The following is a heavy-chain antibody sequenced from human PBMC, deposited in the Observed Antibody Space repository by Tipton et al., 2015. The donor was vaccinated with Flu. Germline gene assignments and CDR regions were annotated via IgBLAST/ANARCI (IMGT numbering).Heavy chain of an antibody. Sequence: SLRLSCAASEFTFSSYWMSWVRQAPGKGLEWVANIKQDGNEKYYVDSVKGRFTISRDNAKNSLYLQMNSLRAEDTAVYYCARAVGSSSSYWGQGTLVTVSS. V-gene: IGHV3-7*01. CDR2: IKQDGNEK. CDR1: EFTFSSYW. CDR3: ARAVGSSSSY. J-gene: IGHJ4*02. D-gene: IGHD6-6*01.